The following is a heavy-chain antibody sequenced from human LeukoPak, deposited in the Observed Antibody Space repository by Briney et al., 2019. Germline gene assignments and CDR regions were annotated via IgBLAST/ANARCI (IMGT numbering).Heavy chain of an antibody. D-gene: IGHD5-18*01. V-gene: IGHV1-69*13. J-gene: IGHJ4*02. CDR2: IIPIFGTA. CDR1: GGTFSSYA. Sequence: ASVKVSCKASGGTFSSYAISWVRQAPGQGLEWMGGIIPIFGTANYAQKFRGRVTITADESTSTAYMELSSLRSEDTAVYYCAREADSGYSYGYGGDYWGQGTLVTVSS. CDR3: AREADSGYSYGYGGDY.